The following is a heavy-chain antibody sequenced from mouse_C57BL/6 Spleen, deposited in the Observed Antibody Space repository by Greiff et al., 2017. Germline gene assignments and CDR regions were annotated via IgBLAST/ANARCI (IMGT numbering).Heavy chain of an antibody. CDR2: IDPSDSYT. J-gene: IGHJ2*01. V-gene: IGHV1-69*01. CDR3: ARSTYGSSPDY. CDR1: GYTFTSYW. Sequence: QVQLQQPGAELVMPGASVKLSCKASGYTFTSYWMHWVKQRPGQGLEWIGEIDPSDSYTNYNQKFKGKSTLTVDKSSSTAYMQLSRLTSEDSAVYYCARSTYGSSPDYWGQGTTLTVSS. D-gene: IGHD1-1*01.